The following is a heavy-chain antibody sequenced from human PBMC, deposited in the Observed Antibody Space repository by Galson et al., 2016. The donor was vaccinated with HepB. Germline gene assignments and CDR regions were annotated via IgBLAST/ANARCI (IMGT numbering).Heavy chain of an antibody. D-gene: IGHD4/OR15-4a*01. CDR2: VHDSGTT. CDR3: ARERAKVIDY. Sequence: SETLSLTCALSGSSITSGNWWGWVRQPPGKGLEWIGEVHDSGTTNYNPSLKSRATISKDHSKNQLSLILTSVTAADSAVYYCARERAKVIDYSGQGTLVTVTS. V-gene: IGHV4-4*02. CDR1: GSSITSGNW. J-gene: IGHJ4*02.